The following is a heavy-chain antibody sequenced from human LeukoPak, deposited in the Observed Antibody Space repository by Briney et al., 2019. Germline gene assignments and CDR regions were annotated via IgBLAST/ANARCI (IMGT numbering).Heavy chain of an antibody. CDR3: ARGRSSGWYGVDY. Sequence: ASVKVSCKASGYTFTSYDINWVRQAPGQGLEWMGWMNPNSGNTVYAQKFQGRVPMTRNTSISTAYMELSSLRSEDTAVYYCARGRSSGWYGVDYWGQGTLVTVSS. V-gene: IGHV1-8*01. CDR1: GYTFTSYD. D-gene: IGHD6-19*01. CDR2: MNPNSGNT. J-gene: IGHJ4*02.